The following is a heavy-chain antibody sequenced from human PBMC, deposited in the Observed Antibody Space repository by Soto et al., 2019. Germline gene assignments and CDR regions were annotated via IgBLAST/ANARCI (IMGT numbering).Heavy chain of an antibody. CDR2: IYYSGST. J-gene: IGHJ6*02. CDR3: ARDTPYYYGMDV. Sequence: QVQLQESGPGLVKPSETLSLTRTVSGGSISSYYWSWIRQPPGKGLEWIGYIYYSGSTNYNPSLKSRVTISVDTSKNQFSLKLSSVTAADTAVYYCARDTPYYYGMDVWGQGTTVTVPS. V-gene: IGHV4-59*01. CDR1: GGSISSYY.